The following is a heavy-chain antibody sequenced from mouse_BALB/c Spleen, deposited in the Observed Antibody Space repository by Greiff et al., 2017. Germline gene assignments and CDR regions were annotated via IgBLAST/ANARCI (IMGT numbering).Heavy chain of an antibody. D-gene: IGHD2-4*01. CDR3: ARGEGITYAMDY. CDR2: ISSGGST. V-gene: IGHV5-6-5*01. Sequence: EVKLVESGGGLVKPGGSLKLSCAASGFTFSSYAMSWVRQTPEKRLEWVASISSGGSTYYPDSVKGRFTISRDNARNNLYLQMSSLRSEDTDMYFCARGEGITYAMDYWGQGTSVTVAS. CDR1: GFTFSSYA. J-gene: IGHJ4*01.